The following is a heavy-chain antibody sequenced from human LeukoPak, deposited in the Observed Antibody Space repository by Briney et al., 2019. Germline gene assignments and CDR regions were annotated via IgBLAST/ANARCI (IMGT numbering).Heavy chain of an antibody. CDR2: IIPIFGTA. V-gene: IGHV1-69*05. Sequence: SVKVSCKASGGTFSSYAISWVRQAPGQGLEWMGRIIPIFGTANYAQKFQGRVTVTTDESTSTAYMELSSLRSEDTAVYYCARNSGWYDFTVDYWGQGTLVTVSS. J-gene: IGHJ4*02. CDR3: ARNSGWYDFTVDY. D-gene: IGHD6-19*01. CDR1: GGTFSSYA.